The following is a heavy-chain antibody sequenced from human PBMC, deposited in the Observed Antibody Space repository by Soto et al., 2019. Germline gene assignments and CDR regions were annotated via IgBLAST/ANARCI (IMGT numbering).Heavy chain of an antibody. Sequence: SVKVSCKASGGTFSSYAISWVRQAPGQGLEWMGGIIPIFGTANYAQKFQGRVTITADESTSTAYMELSSLRSEDTAVYYCARGKVRGVIIVGGYGMHVWGQGTTVTVS. CDR2: IIPIFGTA. J-gene: IGHJ6*02. V-gene: IGHV1-69*13. D-gene: IGHD3-10*01. CDR1: GGTFSSYA. CDR3: ARGKVRGVIIVGGYGMHV.